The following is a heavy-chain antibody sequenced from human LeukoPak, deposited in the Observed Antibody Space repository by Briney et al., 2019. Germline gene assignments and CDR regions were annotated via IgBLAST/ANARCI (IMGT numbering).Heavy chain of an antibody. CDR1: DGSISSYY. J-gene: IGHJ2*01. CDR2: IFNSGSA. V-gene: IGHV4-59*01. Sequence: PLETPSLTCTVSDGSISSYYWNWIRQPPGKGLEWIGNIFNSGSADYNPSLKSRVTISVNTSKNQISLKLSSVTAADTAVYYCARDKGPYWYFDLWGRGTLVTVSS. CDR3: ARDKGPYWYFDL.